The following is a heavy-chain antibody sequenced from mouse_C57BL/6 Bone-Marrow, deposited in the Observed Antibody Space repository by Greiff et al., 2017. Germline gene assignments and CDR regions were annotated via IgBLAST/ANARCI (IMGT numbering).Heavy chain of an antibody. D-gene: IGHD2-4*01. CDR2: IRSKSNNYAT. CDR3: VRDYDYDWFAY. Sequence: EVMLVESGGGLVQPKGSLKLSCAASGFSFNTYAMNWVRQAPGKGLEWVARIRSKSNNYATYYADSVKDRFTISRDDSESMLYLQMNNLKTEDTAMYYCVRDYDYDWFAYWGQGTLVTVSA. J-gene: IGHJ3*01. CDR1: GFSFNTYA. V-gene: IGHV10-1*01.